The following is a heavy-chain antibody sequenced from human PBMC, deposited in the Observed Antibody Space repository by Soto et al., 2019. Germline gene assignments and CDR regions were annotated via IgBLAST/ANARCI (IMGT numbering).Heavy chain of an antibody. Sequence: EVQLVESGGGLVQPGGSLRLSCAASGFTFSRYWMTWVRQAPGKGLEWVATIKQDGSEKYSVDSVKGRFTISRDNAKNSLYLQMNSLRAEDTAVYYCARDGNFYGMDVWGQGTTVTVSS. CDR1: GFTFSRYW. D-gene: IGHD1-26*01. CDR2: IKQDGSEK. CDR3: ARDGNFYGMDV. V-gene: IGHV3-7*04. J-gene: IGHJ6*02.